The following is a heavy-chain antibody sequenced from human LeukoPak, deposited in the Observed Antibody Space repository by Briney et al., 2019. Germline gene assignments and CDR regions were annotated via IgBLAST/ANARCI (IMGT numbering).Heavy chain of an antibody. J-gene: IGHJ4*01. V-gene: IGHV4-4*02. CDR3: ARDLGGASLFY. Sequence: PSGTLSLTCAVSGGSISSSNWWSWVRPPPGKGLEWIGEIYHGGSTNYNPSLKSRVTISVDKSKNQFSLNLSSVTAADTAAYYCARDLGGASLFYWGQGTLVTVSS. CDR1: GGSISSSNW. CDR2: IYHGGST. D-gene: IGHD3-16*01.